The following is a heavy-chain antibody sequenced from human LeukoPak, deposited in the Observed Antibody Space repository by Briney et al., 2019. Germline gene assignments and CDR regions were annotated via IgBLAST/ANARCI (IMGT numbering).Heavy chain of an antibody. CDR2: IYPGDSDT. CDR3: ARHRGYSYGLSGWFDP. CDR1: GCSFTSYW. Sequence: GESLKISCKGSGCSFTSYWIGWVRQMPGKGLEWMGIIYPGDSDTRYSPSFQGQVTISADKSISTAYLQWSSLKASDTAMYYCARHRGYSYGLSGWFDPWGQGTLVTVSS. D-gene: IGHD5-18*01. J-gene: IGHJ5*02. V-gene: IGHV5-51*01.